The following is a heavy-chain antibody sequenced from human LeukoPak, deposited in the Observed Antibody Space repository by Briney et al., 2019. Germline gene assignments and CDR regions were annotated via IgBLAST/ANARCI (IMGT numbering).Heavy chain of an antibody. CDR2: MHYSGST. CDR1: GGSISSDY. J-gene: IGHJ5*02. Sequence: SETLSLTCTVSGGSISSDYWTWIRQPPGRGLEWIGYMHYSGSTKNNPSLNSRVTISVDTSKNQFSLKLSSVTAADTAVYYCARGDCSSTSCYRNWFDPWGQGTLVTVSS. V-gene: IGHV4-59*12. D-gene: IGHD2-2*01. CDR3: ARGDCSSTSCYRNWFDP.